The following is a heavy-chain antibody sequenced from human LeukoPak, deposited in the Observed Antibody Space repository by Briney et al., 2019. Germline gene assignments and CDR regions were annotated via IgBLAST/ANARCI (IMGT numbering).Heavy chain of an antibody. V-gene: IGHV3-30*18. CDR3: AKVRDYYDSSGYYYDY. CDR2: ISYDGSNK. J-gene: IGHJ4*02. D-gene: IGHD3-22*01. CDR1: GFTFSSYG. Sequence: GGSLRLSCAASGFTFSSYGMPWVRQAPGKGLEWVAVISYDGSNKYYADSVKGRFTISRDNSKNTLYLQMNSLRAEDTAVYYCAKVRDYYDSSGYYYDYWGQGTLVTVSS.